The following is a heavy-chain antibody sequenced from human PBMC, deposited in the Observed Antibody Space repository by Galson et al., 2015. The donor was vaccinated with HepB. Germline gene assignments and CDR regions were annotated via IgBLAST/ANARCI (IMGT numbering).Heavy chain of an antibody. Sequence: SLRLSCAASGFIFSSYSMNWARQAPGKGLEWVSYISSSSSIRTYAESVKGRFPISRDNSKTSLYLQMNSLRAEDKAVYYCARGPIGGFLPERWFDPWGQGTLVTVSS. V-gene: IGHV3-48*01. D-gene: IGHD3-10*01. CDR3: ARGPIGGFLPERWFDP. CDR1: GFIFSSYS. CDR2: ISSSSSIR. J-gene: IGHJ5*02.